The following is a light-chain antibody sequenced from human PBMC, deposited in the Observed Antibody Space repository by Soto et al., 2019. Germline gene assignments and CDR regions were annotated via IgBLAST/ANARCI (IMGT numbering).Light chain of an antibody. Sequence: QSALTQPASVSGSPGQSITISCAGTRDDIVAYDYVSWYQQHPGNAPKLLVYEVTNRPSGVSDRFSGSKSGNTASLTISGLQAEDEADYYCNSYTNSSAVVFGGGTKSPS. CDR1: RDDIVAYDY. V-gene: IGLV2-14*01. J-gene: IGLJ2*01. CDR3: NSYTNSSAVV. CDR2: EVT.